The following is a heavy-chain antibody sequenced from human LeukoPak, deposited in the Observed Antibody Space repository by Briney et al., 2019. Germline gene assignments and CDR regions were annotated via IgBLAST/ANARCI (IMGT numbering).Heavy chain of an antibody. CDR2: ISSSSSYT. D-gene: IGHD2-15*01. V-gene: IGHV3-11*05. Sequence: GGSLRLSCAASGFTFSDYYMSWIRQAPGKGLEWVSYISSSSSYTNYADSVKGRFTISRDNAKNSLYLQMNSLRAEDTAVYYCARDQGYCSGGSCLESNAFDIWGQGTMVTVSS. CDR3: ARDQGYCSGGSCLESNAFDI. CDR1: GFTFSDYY. J-gene: IGHJ3*02.